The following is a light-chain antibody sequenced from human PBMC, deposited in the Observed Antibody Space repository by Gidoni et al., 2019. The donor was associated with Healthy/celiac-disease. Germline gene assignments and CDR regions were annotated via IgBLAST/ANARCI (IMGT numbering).Light chain of an antibody. V-gene: IGKV1-33*01. CDR3: QQYDNLPIT. Sequence: DIQMTQSPTSLSASVGDRVTITCQANQDIRNYLDWYQQKPGKAPKLLIYVASNLETGVPSRFSGSGSGTDFTFTISSLQPEDIATYYCQQYDNLPITFGPGTKVDIK. J-gene: IGKJ3*01. CDR1: QDIRNY. CDR2: VAS.